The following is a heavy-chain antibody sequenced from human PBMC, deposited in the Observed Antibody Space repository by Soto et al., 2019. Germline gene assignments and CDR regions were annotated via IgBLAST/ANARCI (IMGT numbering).Heavy chain of an antibody. Sequence: GKGLEWVSSISSSRRYIYYADSVKGRFTLSRDNAKHSLYLQLNSLRDEDTAVYYCAIFFFQAEDGIRDVRSVSAFLLNRSSDL. V-gene: IGHV3-21*01. CDR3: AIFFFQAEDGIRDVRSVSAFLLNRSSDL. J-gene: IGHJ2*01. D-gene: IGHD3-10*02. CDR2: ISSSRRYI.